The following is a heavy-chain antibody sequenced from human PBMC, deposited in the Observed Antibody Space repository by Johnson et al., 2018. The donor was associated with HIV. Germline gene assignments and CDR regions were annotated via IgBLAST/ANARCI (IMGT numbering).Heavy chain of an antibody. J-gene: IGHJ3*02. CDR1: GVTFSSYG. Sequence: AAGGVTFSSYGMHWVRQAPGKGLEGVAFIRYDGNNNYYADSVKGRFTISRDNSKNTLYLQMGSLRDEDMAVYYCARERGITIFGEPPNDAFDIWGQGTMVTVSS. CDR2: IRYDGNNN. D-gene: IGHD3-3*01. CDR3: ARERGITIFGEPPNDAFDI. V-gene: IGHV3-30*02.